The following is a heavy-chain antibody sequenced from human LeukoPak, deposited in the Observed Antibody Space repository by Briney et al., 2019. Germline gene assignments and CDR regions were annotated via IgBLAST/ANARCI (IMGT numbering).Heavy chain of an antibody. CDR1: GGSISNYY. J-gene: IGHJ6*02. CDR2: IYYSGST. CDR3: ARHGDYRSYYYYGMDV. V-gene: IGHV4-59*08. Sequence: SETLSLTCTVSGGSISNYYWSWIRQPPGKGLEWIGHIYYSGSTYYNPSLKSRVTISVDTSKNQFSLKLSSVTAADTAVYYCARHGDYRSYYYYGMDVWGQGTTVTVSS. D-gene: IGHD4-11*01.